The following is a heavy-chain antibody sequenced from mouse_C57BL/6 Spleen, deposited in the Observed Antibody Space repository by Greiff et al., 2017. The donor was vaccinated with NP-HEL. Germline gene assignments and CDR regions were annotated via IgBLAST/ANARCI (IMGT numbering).Heavy chain of an antibody. Sequence: EVQGVESGGGLVKPGGSLKLSCAASGFTFSSYAMSWVRQTPEKRLEWVATISDGGSYTYYPDNVKGRFTISRDNAKNNLYLQMSHLKSEDTAMYYCARDQGRYYAMDYWGQGTSVTVSS. V-gene: IGHV5-4*01. CDR1: GFTFSSYA. CDR2: ISDGGSYT. CDR3: ARDQGRYYAMDY. J-gene: IGHJ4*01. D-gene: IGHD3-2*02.